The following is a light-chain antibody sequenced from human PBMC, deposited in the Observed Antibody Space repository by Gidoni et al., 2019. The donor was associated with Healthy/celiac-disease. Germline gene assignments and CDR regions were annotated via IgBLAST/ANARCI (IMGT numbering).Light chain of an antibody. Sequence: EIVLTQSPGTLSLSPGERATLSCRASQRVSSSYLAWYQQKPGQAPRLLIYGASSRATGIPDRFSGSGSGTDFTLTISRLEPEDFAVYYCQQYGSSPSMYTFXQXTKLEIK. V-gene: IGKV3-20*01. CDR2: GAS. CDR3: QQYGSSPSMYT. J-gene: IGKJ2*01. CDR1: QRVSSSY.